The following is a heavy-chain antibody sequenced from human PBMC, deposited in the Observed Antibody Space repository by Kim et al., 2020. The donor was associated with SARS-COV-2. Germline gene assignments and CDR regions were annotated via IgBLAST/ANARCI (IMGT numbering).Heavy chain of an antibody. CDR2: IYSGCST. V-gene: IGHV3-53*01. J-gene: IGHJ4*02. CDR1: GFTVSSNY. D-gene: IGHD6-13*01. CDR3: ASGYSSSWYPY. Sequence: GGSLRLSCAASGFTVSSNYMSWVRQAPGKGLEWVSVIYSGCSTYYADSVKGRFTISRDNSKNTLYLQMNSLRAEDTAVYYCASGYSSSWYPYWGQGTLVTVSS.